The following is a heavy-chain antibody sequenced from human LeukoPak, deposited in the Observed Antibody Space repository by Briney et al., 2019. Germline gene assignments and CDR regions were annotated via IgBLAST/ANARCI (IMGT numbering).Heavy chain of an antibody. CDR2: INPNSGDT. CDR1: GYTFSAYY. Sequence: ASVTVSCKASGYTFSAYYMHWVRQAPGQGLEWMGRINPNSGDTNNAQNFQGRVTLTRDTSISTAYMELSRLRSDDTAVYYCARDYCAGDCFPDYWGQGTLVTVSS. J-gene: IGHJ4*02. D-gene: IGHD2-21*02. V-gene: IGHV1-2*06. CDR3: ARDYCAGDCFPDY.